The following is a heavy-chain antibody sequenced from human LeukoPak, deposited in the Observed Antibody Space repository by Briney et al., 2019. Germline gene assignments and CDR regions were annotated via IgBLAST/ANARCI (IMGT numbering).Heavy chain of an antibody. CDR2: IIPIFGIA. CDR3: ARERYYDSSGYSYFDY. V-gene: IGHV1-69*04. CDR1: GGTFSSYA. D-gene: IGHD3-22*01. Sequence: SVKVSCKASGGTFSSYAISWVRQAPGQGLEWMRRIIPIFGIANYAQKFQGRVTITADKSTSTAYMELSSLRSEDTALYYCARERYYDSSGYSYFDYWGQGTLVTVSS. J-gene: IGHJ4*02.